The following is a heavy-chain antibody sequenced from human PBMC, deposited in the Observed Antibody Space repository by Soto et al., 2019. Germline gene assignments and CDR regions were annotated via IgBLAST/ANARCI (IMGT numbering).Heavy chain of an antibody. J-gene: IGHJ6*02. CDR1: EFTFSDFW. CDR2: VNSDGSNT. Sequence: GGSLRLSCAASEFTFSDFWMHWVRQVPGKGLVWVARVNSDGSNTIYADSVKGRFTVSRDNAKNILYLHMNSLRVEDTAVYYCARLPGYGGNPWQYYYYGMDVWGQGTRVTVSS. V-gene: IGHV3-74*01. D-gene: IGHD4-17*01. CDR3: ARLPGYGGNPWQYYYYGMDV.